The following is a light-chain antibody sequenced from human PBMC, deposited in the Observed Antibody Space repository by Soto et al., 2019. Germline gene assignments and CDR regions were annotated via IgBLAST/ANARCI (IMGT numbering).Light chain of an antibody. CDR3: AAWDGSLNNVL. Sequence: QSVLTQPPSASGTHGQRVTISCSGSASSIGTNTVNWYRQLPGTAPKLLIYGDNQRPSGVPDRFSGSKSGTSASLAISGLQSEDEAEYYCAAWDGSLNNVLFGGGTKLTVL. CDR1: ASSIGTNT. J-gene: IGLJ2*01. CDR2: GDN. V-gene: IGLV1-44*01.